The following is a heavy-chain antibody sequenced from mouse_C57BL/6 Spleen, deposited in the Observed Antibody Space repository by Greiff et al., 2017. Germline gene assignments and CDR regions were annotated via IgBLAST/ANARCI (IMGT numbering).Heavy chain of an antibody. CDR1: GYSITSGYY. D-gene: IGHD2-3*01. Sequence: DVKLQESGPGLVKPSQSLSLTCSVTGYSITSGYYWNWIRQFPGNKLEWMGYISYDGSNNYNPSLKNRISITRDTSKNQFFLKLNSVTTEDTATYYCAIYDGYYPYYFDYWGQGTTLTVSS. V-gene: IGHV3-6*01. J-gene: IGHJ2*01. CDR3: AIYDGYYPYYFDY. CDR2: ISYDGSN.